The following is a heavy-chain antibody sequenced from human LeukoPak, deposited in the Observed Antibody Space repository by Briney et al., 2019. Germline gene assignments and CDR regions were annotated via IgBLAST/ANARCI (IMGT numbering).Heavy chain of an antibody. Sequence: SQTLSLTCTVSGSSISSGSHYWSWIRQPAGKGLEWIGRIYTSGSTNYNPSLKSRVTIAVDTSKNQFSLKLSSVTAADTAVYYCARVSYNGFDPWGQGTLVTVSS. CDR3: ARVSYNGFDP. J-gene: IGHJ5*02. CDR2: IYTSGST. CDR1: GSSISSGSHY. D-gene: IGHD5-18*01. V-gene: IGHV4-61*02.